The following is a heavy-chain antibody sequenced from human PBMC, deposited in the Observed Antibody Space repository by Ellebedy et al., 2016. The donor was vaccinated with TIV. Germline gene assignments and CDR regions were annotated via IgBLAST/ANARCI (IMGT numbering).Heavy chain of an antibody. CDR1: GFTFSGYE. V-gene: IGHV3-48*03. D-gene: IGHD2-2*02. CDR3: AGCKTTSCYSAFDI. J-gene: IGHJ3*02. CDR2: IDNSAIAI. Sequence: GESLKISCTASGFTFSGYEMTWARQAPGKGLEWLSYIDNSAIAIYYAESVGGRFTTSRDNTKNSLYLQMNSLRAEDTAVYYCAGCKTTSCYSAFDIWGQGTMVTVSS.